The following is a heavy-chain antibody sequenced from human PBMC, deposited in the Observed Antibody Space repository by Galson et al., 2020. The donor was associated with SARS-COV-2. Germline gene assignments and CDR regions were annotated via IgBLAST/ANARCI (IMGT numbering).Heavy chain of an antibody. D-gene: IGHD5-18*01. V-gene: IGHV4-61*02. CDR1: GGSISSGSYY. Sequence: SETLSLTCTVSGGSISSGSYYWSWIRQPAGKGLEWIGRIYTSGSTNYNPSLKSRVTISVDTSKNQFSLKLSSVTAADTAVYYCASAPSVDTAMVSYYYGMDVWGQGTTVTVSS. CDR2: IYTSGST. J-gene: IGHJ6*02. CDR3: ASAPSVDTAMVSYYYGMDV.